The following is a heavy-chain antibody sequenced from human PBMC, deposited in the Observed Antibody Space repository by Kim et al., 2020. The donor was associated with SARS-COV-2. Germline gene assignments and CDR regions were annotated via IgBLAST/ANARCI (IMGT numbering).Heavy chain of an antibody. J-gene: IGHJ5*02. V-gene: IGHV3-49*04. CDR2: IRSKAYGGTT. Sequence: GGSLRLSCTASGFTFGDYAMSWVRQAPGKGLEWVGFIRSKAYGGTTEYAASVKGRFTISRDESKSIAYLQMNSLKTEDTAVYYCTAYYDILTGYYFVRDWFDPWGQGTLVTVSS. D-gene: IGHD3-9*01. CDR1: GFTFGDYA. CDR3: TAYYDILTGYYFVRDWFDP.